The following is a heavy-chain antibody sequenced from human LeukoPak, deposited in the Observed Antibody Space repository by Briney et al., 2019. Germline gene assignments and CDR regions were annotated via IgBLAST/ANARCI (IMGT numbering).Heavy chain of an antibody. CDR3: ARRPHSYTAIDYCDY. V-gene: IGHV1-18*01. D-gene: IGHD5-18*01. Sequence: GASVKVSCTASGYTFTSYGISWVRQAPGPGLEWMGWISAYNGNTNYAQKLQGRVTMTTDTSTSTAYMELRSLRSDDTAVYYCARRPHSYTAIDYCDYWGQGTLVTVSS. CDR2: ISAYNGNT. J-gene: IGHJ4*02. CDR1: GYTFTSYG.